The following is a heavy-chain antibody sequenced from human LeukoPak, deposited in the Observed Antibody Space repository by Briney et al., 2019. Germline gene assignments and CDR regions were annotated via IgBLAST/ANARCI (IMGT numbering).Heavy chain of an antibody. J-gene: IGHJ4*02. CDR3: SRGLDSRKLGY. V-gene: IGHV4-31*03. D-gene: IGHD3-22*01. CDR1: GASFNSDDQY. CDR2: IHPSGML. Sequence: SETLTLTCTVSGASFNSDDQYWNWIRQSPGKGLEWIGSIHPSGMLYNNPSLESRVTMSRDTSKNQFSLNLNSVTAADTAVYFCSRGLDSRKLGYWGQEILVTVSS.